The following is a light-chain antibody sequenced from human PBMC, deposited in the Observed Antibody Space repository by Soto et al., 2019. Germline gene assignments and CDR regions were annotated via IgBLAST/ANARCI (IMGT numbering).Light chain of an antibody. J-gene: IGKJ2*01. CDR2: KTS. CDR1: QSFSNF. Sequence: DIQMTQSPFTLSASVGDSVTITCRASQSFSNFLAWFQQKPGKAPKLLIFKTSSLQSGVPSRFSGSGSGTEFTLTISSLQPGDFATYYCHQYYSYPFTFGQGTKLEI. CDR3: HQYYSYPFT. V-gene: IGKV1-5*03.